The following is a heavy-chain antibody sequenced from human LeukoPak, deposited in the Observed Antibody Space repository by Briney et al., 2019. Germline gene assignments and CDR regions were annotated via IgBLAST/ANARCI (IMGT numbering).Heavy chain of an antibody. J-gene: IGHJ3*01. CDR2: IDPDGSST. D-gene: IGHD3-3*01. CDR1: GFTLSHYW. CDR3: ATVVGGYYPPVEGFDL. V-gene: IGHV3-74*01. Sequence: PGGSLRLSCAASGFTLSHYWMHWARQAPGKGLVWVSRIDPDGSSTSYADSVKGRFTISRDNAKNTLDMQMNSLTAEDTAVYYCATVVGGYYPPVEGFDLWGQGTMVTVSS.